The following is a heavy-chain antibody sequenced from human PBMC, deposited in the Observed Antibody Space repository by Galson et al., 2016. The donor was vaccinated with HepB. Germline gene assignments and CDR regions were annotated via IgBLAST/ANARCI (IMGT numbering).Heavy chain of an antibody. J-gene: IGHJ4*02. CDR1: GYTFTSYE. CDR2: INPNSGNT. CDR3: ATSRLTTVTPFDS. D-gene: IGHD4-11*01. V-gene: IGHV1-8*01. Sequence: SVKVSCKASGYTFTSYEINWVRQASGQGLEWMGWINPNSGNTGYAQKLQGRVTMTRNTSISTAYKELSSLTSADTAVYYCATSRLTTVTPFDSWGQGTLVTVSS.